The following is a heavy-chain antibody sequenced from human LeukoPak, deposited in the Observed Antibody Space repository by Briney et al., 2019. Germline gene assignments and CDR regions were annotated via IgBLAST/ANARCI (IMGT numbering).Heavy chain of an antibody. D-gene: IGHD3-10*01. CDR3: ARDPSLWFGELFIDY. CDR1: GYTFTGYY. CDR2: INPNSGGT. Sequence: ASVKVSCKASGYTFTGYYMHWVRQAPGQGLEWMGWINPNSGGTNYAQKFQGRVTMTRDTSISTAYMELSRLRSDDTAVYYCARDPSLWFGELFIDYWGQGTLVTVSS. V-gene: IGHV1-2*02. J-gene: IGHJ4*02.